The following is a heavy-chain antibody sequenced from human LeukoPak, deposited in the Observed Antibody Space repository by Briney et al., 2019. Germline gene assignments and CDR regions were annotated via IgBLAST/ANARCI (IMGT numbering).Heavy chain of an antibody. J-gene: IGHJ4*02. CDR3: ARLSYDILTGYYEYYFDY. Sequence: SETLSLTCTVSGGSISSYYWSWIRQPPGKGLEWIGYIYYSGSTNYNPSLKSRVTISVDTSKNQFSLKLSSVTAADTAMYYCARLSYDILTGYYEYYFDYWGQGTLVTVSS. D-gene: IGHD3-9*01. CDR2: IYYSGST. CDR1: GGSISSYY. V-gene: IGHV4-59*01.